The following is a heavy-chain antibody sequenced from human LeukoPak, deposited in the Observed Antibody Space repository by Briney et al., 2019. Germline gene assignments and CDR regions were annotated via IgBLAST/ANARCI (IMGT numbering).Heavy chain of an antibody. V-gene: IGHV3-23*01. CDR3: AKGYSQTSSSSWADFYFDY. D-gene: IGHD6-13*01. Sequence: GGSLRLSCAASGFTFSTYGMTWVRQAPGEGLEWVSTISSSGGTTNYADSVKGRFTISRDNSKNTLYLQMNSLRAEDTAVYYCAKGYSQTSSSSWADFYFDYWGQGTLVTVSS. CDR1: GFTFSTYG. CDR2: ISSSGGTT. J-gene: IGHJ4*02.